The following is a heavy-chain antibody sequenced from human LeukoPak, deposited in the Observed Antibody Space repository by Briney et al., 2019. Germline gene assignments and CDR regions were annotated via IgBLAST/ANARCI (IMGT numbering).Heavy chain of an antibody. Sequence: GGSLRLSCAASAFTFSSYAMSWVRQAPRKGLEWVSGIGASGGTTDYADSVRGRFTISRDNSQNTLYLQMNGLRAEDSAVYYCAKAPYSTGWHFDYWGQGTLVTVSS. D-gene: IGHD6-19*01. CDR2: IGASGGTT. CDR3: AKAPYSTGWHFDY. J-gene: IGHJ4*02. CDR1: AFTFSSYA. V-gene: IGHV3-23*01.